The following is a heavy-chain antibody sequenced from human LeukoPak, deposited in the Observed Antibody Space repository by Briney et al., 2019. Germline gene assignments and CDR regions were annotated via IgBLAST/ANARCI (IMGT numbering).Heavy chain of an antibody. CDR1: GYTFTGYY. CDR3: ARGVGAKGPSINWFGP. CDR2: INPNSGGT. V-gene: IGHV1-2*04. Sequence: GASVKVSCKASGYTFTGYYMHWVRQAPGQGLEWMGWINPNSGGTNYAQKFQGWVTMTRDTSTSAVYKELSSLRSEDTAVYYCARGVGAKGPSINWFGPWGQGTLVTISS. J-gene: IGHJ5*02. D-gene: IGHD1-26*01.